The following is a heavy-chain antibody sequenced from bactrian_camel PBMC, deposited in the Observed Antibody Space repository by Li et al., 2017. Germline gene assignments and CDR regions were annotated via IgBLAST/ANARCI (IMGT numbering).Heavy chain of an antibody. CDR3: AAAQSAITGWENAWEYDF. V-gene: IGHV3S1*01. CDR1: GYNYTGNC. J-gene: IGHJ4*01. D-gene: IGHD5*01. CDR2: FRTFTTPKT. Sequence: HVQLVESGGGSVQAGGSLRLSCQASGYNYTGNCMAWFRQFPGKEREGVATFRTFTTPKTSYADSVKGRFTISRDGDTNRLYLQMNQLKSEDTATYYCAAAQSAITGWENAWEYDFWGQGTQVTVS.